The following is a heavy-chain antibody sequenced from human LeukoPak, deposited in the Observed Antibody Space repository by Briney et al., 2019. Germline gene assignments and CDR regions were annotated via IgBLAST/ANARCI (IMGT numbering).Heavy chain of an antibody. CDR1: GGSFSGYY. V-gene: IGHV4-34*01. CDR2: INHSGST. D-gene: IGHD3-22*01. CDR3: ARGPIEYYYDSSGYYNY. J-gene: IGHJ4*02. Sequence: PSETLSLTCAVYGGSFSGYYWSWIRQPPGKGLEWIGEINHSGSTNYNPSLKSRVTISVDTSKNQFSLKLSSVTAADTAVYYCARGPIEYYYDSSGYYNYWGQGTLVTVSS.